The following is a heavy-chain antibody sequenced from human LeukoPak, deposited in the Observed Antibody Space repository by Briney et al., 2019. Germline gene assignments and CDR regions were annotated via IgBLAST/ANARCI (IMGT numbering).Heavy chain of an antibody. CDR2: ISGSGGST. D-gene: IGHD2-2*02. CDR3: AKALGYCSSTSCYTVITAGAFDI. Sequence: PGGSLRLSCAASGFTFSSYAMSWVRQAPGKGLEWVSAISGSGGSTNYADSVKGRFTISRDNSKNTLYLQMNSLRAEDTAVYYCAKALGYCSSTSCYTVITAGAFDIWGQGTMVTVSS. CDR1: GFTFSSYA. V-gene: IGHV3-23*01. J-gene: IGHJ3*02.